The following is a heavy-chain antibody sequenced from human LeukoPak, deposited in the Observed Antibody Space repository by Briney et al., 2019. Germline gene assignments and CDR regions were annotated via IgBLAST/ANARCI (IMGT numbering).Heavy chain of an antibody. J-gene: IGHJ5*02. CDR3: ARESRPYYYGSGKPKGWFDP. V-gene: IGHV3-30*04. CDR1: GFTFSSYA. D-gene: IGHD3-10*01. CDR2: ISYDGSNK. Sequence: GGSLRLSCAASGFTFSSYAMHWVRQAPGKGLEWVAVISYDGSNKYYADSVEGRFTISRDNSKNTLYLQMNSLRAEDTAVYYCARESRPYYYGSGKPKGWFDPWGQGTLVTVSS.